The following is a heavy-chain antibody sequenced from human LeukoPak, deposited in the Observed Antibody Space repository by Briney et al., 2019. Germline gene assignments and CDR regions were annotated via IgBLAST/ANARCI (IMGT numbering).Heavy chain of an antibody. V-gene: IGHV4-39*01. CDR3: ARHNHYDSSGYYHLDY. CDR1: GGSISSSRYY. CDR2: VYYGGST. J-gene: IGHJ4*02. D-gene: IGHD3-22*01. Sequence: SETLSLTCTVSGGSISSSRYYWGWIRQPPGKGLEWIGNVYYGGSTYYNPSLKSRVTISVDTSKNQFSLKLSSVTAADTAVYYCARHNHYDSSGYYHLDYWGQGTLVTVSS.